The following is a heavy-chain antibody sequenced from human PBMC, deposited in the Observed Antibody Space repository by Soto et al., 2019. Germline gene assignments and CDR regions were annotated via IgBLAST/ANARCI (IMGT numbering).Heavy chain of an antibody. CDR1: GFTVSTYG. V-gene: IGHV3-30*03. Sequence: QVQLVESGGGVVQPGRSLRLSCAVSGFTVSTYGMHWFSQAPGKGLEWVAVISRDGGTKYYADSVKGRFTISRDNSRNTLFLEMNSLRSDDMAVYYCTGEVASGYWGQGTLVTVSS. D-gene: IGHD2-8*02. CDR2: ISRDGGTK. J-gene: IGHJ4*02. CDR3: TGEVASGY.